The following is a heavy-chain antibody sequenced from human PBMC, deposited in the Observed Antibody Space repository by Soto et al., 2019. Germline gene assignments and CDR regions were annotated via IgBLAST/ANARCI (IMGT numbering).Heavy chain of an antibody. V-gene: IGHV3-15*01. CDR3: AITAMINRDSSTSFDY. CDR1: GLTFSNVW. D-gene: IGHD5-18*01. J-gene: IGHJ4*02. Sequence: PGGSLRLSCAASGLTFSNVWMTWVRQAPGKGLEWVGRIKSKSDGETADVAAPVKARFTISRGDSKNTVFLEMNSLKSEDTALYYCAITAMINRDSSTSFDYWGRGTQVTVS. CDR2: IKSKSDGETA.